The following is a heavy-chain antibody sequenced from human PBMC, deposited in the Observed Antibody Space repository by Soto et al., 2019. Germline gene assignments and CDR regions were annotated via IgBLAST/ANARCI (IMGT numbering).Heavy chain of an antibody. CDR2: ISTNGGST. CDR1: GFTFSSYA. Sequence: PGGSLRLSCSASGFTFSSYAMHWVRQAPGKGPEYVSSISTNGGSTHYADSVKGRFTISRDNSKNTQYLQMSSLRADDTAVYYCVKGEYYYDSSGYYPFDYWGQGT. D-gene: IGHD3-22*01. J-gene: IGHJ4*02. CDR3: VKGEYYYDSSGYYPFDY. V-gene: IGHV3-64D*06.